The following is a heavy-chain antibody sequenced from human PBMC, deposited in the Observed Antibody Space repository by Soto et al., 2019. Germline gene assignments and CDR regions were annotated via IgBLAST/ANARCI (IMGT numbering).Heavy chain of an antibody. CDR3: ARLYCSCGSCYPLGHFDC. CDR2: IDYSGSS. Sequence: SETLSLTCTVSGGSISTGFYYWGWIRQPPGKGLEWIGSIDYSGSSSYNPSLKSRVTISVDTSKNQFSLKLSSVTASDTAVYYCARLYCSCGSCYPLGHFDCWGQGTLVTVSS. CDR1: GGSISTGFYY. J-gene: IGHJ4*02. V-gene: IGHV4-39*01. D-gene: IGHD2-15*01.